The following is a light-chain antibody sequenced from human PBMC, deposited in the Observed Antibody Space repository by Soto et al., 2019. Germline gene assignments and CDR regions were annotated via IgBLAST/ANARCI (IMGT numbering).Light chain of an antibody. J-gene: IGKJ1*01. CDR1: QSVSSN. Sequence: EIVMTQSPATLSVSPGERVTLSCRASQSVSSNLAWYQQKPGQAPRLLIYGASTRATGIPARFSGSGSGTEFTLTISSLQSEDFAVYYCQQYNNWWTFGQGTKVDIK. CDR2: GAS. CDR3: QQYNNWWT. V-gene: IGKV3-15*01.